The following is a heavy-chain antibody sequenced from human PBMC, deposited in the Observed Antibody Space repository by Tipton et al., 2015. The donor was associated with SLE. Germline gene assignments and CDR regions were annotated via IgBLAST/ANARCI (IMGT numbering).Heavy chain of an antibody. CDR3: ARDVEGSVWYFDL. V-gene: IGHV4-59*12. CDR1: SGSISHYY. J-gene: IGHJ2*01. Sequence: LRLSCTVSSGSISHYYWSWIRQPPGKGLEWIGYIFYNGNTNYNPSLKSRVTISVDTSKNQFSLKLSSVTAADTAVYYCARDVEGSVWYFDLWGRGALVTVSS. CDR2: IFYNGNT.